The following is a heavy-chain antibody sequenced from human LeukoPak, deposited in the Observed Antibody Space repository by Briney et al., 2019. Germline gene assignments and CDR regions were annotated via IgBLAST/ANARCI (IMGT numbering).Heavy chain of an antibody. CDR3: ARRPYGGFDY. CDR2: IHYSGST. CDR1: GGSISSYY. V-gene: IGHV4-59*08. D-gene: IGHD4-17*01. Sequence: SETLSLTCTDSGGSISSYYWSWIGQPPGKGLEWIGYIHYSGSTNYNASLKSRVTISIDTSKKQFSLKLSSVTAADTAVYYCARRPYGGFDYWGQGTLVTVSS. J-gene: IGHJ4*02.